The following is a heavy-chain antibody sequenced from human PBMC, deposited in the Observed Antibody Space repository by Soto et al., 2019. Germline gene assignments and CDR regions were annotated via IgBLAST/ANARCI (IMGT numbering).Heavy chain of an antibody. CDR3: ARAPIIAAPHYFDY. CDR2: TYNRSKWYN. Sequence: QEQLNQPVPGLVNPSQTLPLTWALSGDGVPSNSPPWNGIGRSPSKALEGLGRTYNRSKWYNDYAVSVKSRITINPDTSKNQFSLQLNSVTPEDTAVYYCARAPIIAAPHYFDYWGQGTLVTVSS. D-gene: IGHD6-6*01. CDR1: GDGVPSNSPP. J-gene: IGHJ4*02. V-gene: IGHV6-1*01.